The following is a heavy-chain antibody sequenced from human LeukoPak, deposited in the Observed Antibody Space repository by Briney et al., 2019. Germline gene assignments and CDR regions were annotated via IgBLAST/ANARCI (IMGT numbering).Heavy chain of an antibody. Sequence: SETLSLTCAVYGGSFSGYYWSWIRQPPGKGLEWIGEINHSGSTNYNPSLKSRVTISVDTSKNQFSLKLSSVTAADTAVYYCAELGITMIGGVWGKGTTVTISS. CDR2: INHSGST. J-gene: IGHJ6*04. V-gene: IGHV4-34*01. CDR3: AELGITMIGGV. CDR1: GGSFSGYY. D-gene: IGHD3-10*02.